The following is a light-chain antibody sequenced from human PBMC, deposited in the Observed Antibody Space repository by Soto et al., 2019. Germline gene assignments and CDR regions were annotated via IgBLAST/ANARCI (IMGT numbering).Light chain of an antibody. V-gene: IGKV1-5*01. Sequence: DIPMTQSPSTLSASVGDRVTITCRASQSISHFLAWYQQKPGKVPKLLIYDASNLGSGVPSRFSGSGSGTDFTLTISGLQPDDFATYYCQQVNVYPSTFGGGTKVEIK. J-gene: IGKJ4*01. CDR3: QQVNVYPST. CDR2: DAS. CDR1: QSISHF.